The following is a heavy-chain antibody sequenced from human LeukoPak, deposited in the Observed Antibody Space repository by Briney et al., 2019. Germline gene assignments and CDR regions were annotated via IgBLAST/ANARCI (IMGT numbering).Heavy chain of an antibody. CDR1: GFTFSSYA. J-gene: IGHJ4*02. CDR2: ISGSGSST. CDR3: ASYGSGSYPFDY. V-gene: IGHV3-23*01. Sequence: PGGSLRLSCAASGFTFSSYAMSWARQAPGKGLEWVSAISGSGSSTYYADSVKGRFTISRDNSKNTLYLQMNSLRAEDTAVYYCASYGSGSYPFDYWGQGTLVTVSS. D-gene: IGHD3-10*01.